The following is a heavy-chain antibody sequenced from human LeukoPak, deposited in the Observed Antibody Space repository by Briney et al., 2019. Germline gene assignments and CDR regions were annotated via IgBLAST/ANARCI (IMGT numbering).Heavy chain of an antibody. D-gene: IGHD3-10*01. CDR2: ISSSGSTI. V-gene: IGHV3-48*03. J-gene: IGHJ4*02. CDR3: ARTSYYDSGSYLYYFDY. CDR1: GFTFRNYE. Sequence: GGSLRLSCAASGFTFRNYETNLVRQAPGKGLEWVSCISSSGSTIYYADSVKGRFTISRDNAKNSLYLQMNSLRAEDTAVYYCARTSYYDSGSYLYYFDYWGQGTLVTVSS.